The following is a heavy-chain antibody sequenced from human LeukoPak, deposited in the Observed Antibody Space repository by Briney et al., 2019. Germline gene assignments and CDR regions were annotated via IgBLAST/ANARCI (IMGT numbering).Heavy chain of an antibody. V-gene: IGHV1-69*13. D-gene: IGHD2-2*01. CDR2: INTIVGKE. CDR3: ARNAVPDRPFSGMDV. CDR1: GGTFSSYA. Sequence: SVTVSCKASGGTFSSYAISGVGQAPGKGLEGMGGINTIVGKENYAQKFQGRLTITANESTSTAFLELSSLLSDDTAVYYCARNAVPDRPFSGMDVWGQGTTVTVSS. J-gene: IGHJ6*02.